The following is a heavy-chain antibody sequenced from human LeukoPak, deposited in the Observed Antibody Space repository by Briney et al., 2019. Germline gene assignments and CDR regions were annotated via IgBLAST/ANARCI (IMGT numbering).Heavy chain of an antibody. D-gene: IGHD1-14*01. J-gene: IGHJ6*03. CDR3: ARDLGEPPPPTYYYSSTDA. Sequence: ASVKVSCKASGYTFTGYYMHWVRQAPGQGLEWMGWINPNSGGTNYAQKFQGRVTMTRDTSISTAYMELSRLRSDDTAVYYCARDLGEPPPPTYYYSSTDAWGKRTTVTAS. CDR2: INPNSGGT. CDR1: GYTFTGYY. V-gene: IGHV1-2*02.